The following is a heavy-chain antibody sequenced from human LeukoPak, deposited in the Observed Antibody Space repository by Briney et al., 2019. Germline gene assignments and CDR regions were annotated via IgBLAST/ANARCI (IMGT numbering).Heavy chain of an antibody. D-gene: IGHD3-16*02. J-gene: IGHJ4*02. Sequence: GGSLRLSCAASGFTFSSYSMNWVRQAPGKGLEWVSSISSSSSYMYYADSMKGRFTISRDNAKKSLYLQMNSLRPEDTAVYYCARGPYYDYVWGSYRPDYWGQGTLVTVSS. CDR2: ISSSSSYM. CDR1: GFTFSSYS. V-gene: IGHV3-21*01. CDR3: ARGPYYDYVWGSYRPDY.